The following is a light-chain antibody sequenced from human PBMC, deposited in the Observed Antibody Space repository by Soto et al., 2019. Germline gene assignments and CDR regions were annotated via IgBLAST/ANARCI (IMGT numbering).Light chain of an antibody. CDR2: DAF. CDR1: QSVGSK. J-gene: IGKJ4*01. Sequence: EVVMTQSPATLSVSPGERATLACRASQSVGSKLAWYQQKPGHAPRLLIFDAFTRATAIPARFSGSGSVTEFTLFISILQSEDFAVYYCQQYHNWPPLTFGGGTKVEI. V-gene: IGKV3-15*01. CDR3: QQYHNWPPLT.